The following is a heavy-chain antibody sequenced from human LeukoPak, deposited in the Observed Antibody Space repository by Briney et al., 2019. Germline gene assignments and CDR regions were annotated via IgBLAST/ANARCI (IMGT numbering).Heavy chain of an antibody. Sequence: PSETLSLTCTVSGGSISSGGYYWSWVRQHPGKGLEWIGYIYYSGSTYYNPSLKSRVTISVDTSKNQFSLKLSSVTAADTAVYYCARDSFRSGDRGDYWGQGTLVTVSS. V-gene: IGHV4-31*03. D-gene: IGHD7-27*01. CDR3: ARDSFRSGDRGDY. CDR2: IYYSGST. CDR1: GGSISSGGYY. J-gene: IGHJ4*02.